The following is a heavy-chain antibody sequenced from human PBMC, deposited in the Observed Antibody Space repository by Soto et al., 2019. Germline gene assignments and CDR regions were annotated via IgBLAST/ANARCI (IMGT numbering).Heavy chain of an antibody. D-gene: IGHD2-15*01. CDR1: GFSLSTSGVG. V-gene: IGHV2-5*02. CDR3: ANKRRFCSGSNCYTIWFDP. J-gene: IGHJ5*02. CDR2: IYWDDDK. Sequence: QITLKESGPTLVKLTQALTLTCTFSGFSLSTSGVGVGWIRHPPGKALEWLALIYWDDDKRYSLSLKSRLTNTEDPAKNQVVLKMSTMDPENTATYYCANKRRFCSGSNCYTIWFDPWGQETVDPVST.